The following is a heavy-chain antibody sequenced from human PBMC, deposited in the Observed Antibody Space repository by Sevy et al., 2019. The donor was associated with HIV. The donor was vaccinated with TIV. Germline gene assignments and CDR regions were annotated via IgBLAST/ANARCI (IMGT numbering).Heavy chain of an antibody. J-gene: IGHJ4*02. CDR1: GFTFSNFG. Sequence: GGSLRLSCTASGFTFSNFGMHWVRQVPGKGLEWVTFIRYDGSDKYYAASVKGRFTISRDDSKNTLYLQMDSLRPEDTAIYYCAKDLAGPGRRYFDFWGQGALGPVSS. V-gene: IGHV3-30*02. CDR3: AKDLAGPGRRYFDF. D-gene: IGHD6-13*01. CDR2: IRYDGSDK.